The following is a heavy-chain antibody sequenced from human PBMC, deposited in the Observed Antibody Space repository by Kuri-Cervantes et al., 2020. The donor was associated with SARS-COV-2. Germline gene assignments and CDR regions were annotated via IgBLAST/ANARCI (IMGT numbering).Heavy chain of an antibody. J-gene: IGHJ4*02. CDR3: ARDLAAPDYDFWSGSVGY. D-gene: IGHD3-3*01. CDR1: GFTFGDYA. V-gene: IGHV3-21*01. CDR2: ISSSSSYI. Sequence: GGSLRLSCTASGFTFGDYAMSWVRQAPGKGLEWVSSISSSSSYIYYADSVKGRFTISRDNAKNSLYPQMNSLRAEDTAVYYCARDLAAPDYDFWSGSVGYWGQGTLVTVSS.